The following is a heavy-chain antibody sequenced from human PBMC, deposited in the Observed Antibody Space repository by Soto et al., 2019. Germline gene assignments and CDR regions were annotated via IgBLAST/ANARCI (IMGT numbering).Heavy chain of an antibody. J-gene: IGHJ3*02. CDR3: AEKPHSYYYDSSGHYAFDI. Sequence: SVKVSCKASGFTFTSSAVQWVRQALGQRLEWIGWIVVGSGNTNYAQKFQERVTITRDMSTSTAYMELSSLRSEDKAVYYCAEKPHSYYYDSSGHYAFDIWGQGTMFTVSS. CDR1: GFTFTSSA. CDR2: IVVGSGNT. D-gene: IGHD3-22*01. V-gene: IGHV1-58*01.